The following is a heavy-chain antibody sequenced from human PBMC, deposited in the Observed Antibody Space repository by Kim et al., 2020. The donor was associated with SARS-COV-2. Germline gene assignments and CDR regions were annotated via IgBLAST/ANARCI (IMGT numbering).Heavy chain of an antibody. CDR3: AKIVRYPGIATSRVRGAFDI. J-gene: IGHJ3*02. Sequence: GGSLRLSCAASGFTFSSYAMSWVRQAPGKGLEWVSAISGSGGSTYYADSVKGRFTISRDNSKNTLYLQMNSLRAEDTAVYYCAKIVRYPGIATSRVRGAFDIWGQGTMVTVSS. CDR1: GFTFSSYA. D-gene: IGHD6-13*01. CDR2: ISGSGGST. V-gene: IGHV3-23*01.